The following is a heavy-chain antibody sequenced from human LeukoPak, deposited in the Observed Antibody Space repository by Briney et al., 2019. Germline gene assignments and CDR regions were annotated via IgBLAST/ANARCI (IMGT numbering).Heavy chain of an antibody. J-gene: IGHJ4*02. CDR3: ARRGRDGYNYFDY. CDR2: IYYSGST. Sequence: SETLSLTRTVSGGSISSGNYYWGWIRQPPGKGLEWIGSIYYSGSTYYNPSLKSRVTISVDTSKNQFSLKLTSVTAADTALYYCARRGRDGYNYFDYWGQGTLVTVSS. V-gene: IGHV4-39*01. D-gene: IGHD5-12*01. CDR1: GGSISSGNYY.